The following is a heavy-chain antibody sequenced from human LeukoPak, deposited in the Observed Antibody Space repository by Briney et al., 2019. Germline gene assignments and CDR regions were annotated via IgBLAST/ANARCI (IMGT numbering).Heavy chain of an antibody. D-gene: IGHD3-22*01. CDR3: ARGYSNRLITTIVVVIKGWFDP. CDR1: GGSFSGHY. V-gene: IGHV4-34*01. Sequence: SETLSLTCAVYGGSFSGHYWSWIRQPPGKGLEWIGEINHSGSTNYNPSLKSRVTISVDTSKNQFSLKLSSVTAADTAVYYCARGYSNRLITTIVVVIKGWFDPWGQGTLVTVSS. CDR2: INHSGST. J-gene: IGHJ5*02.